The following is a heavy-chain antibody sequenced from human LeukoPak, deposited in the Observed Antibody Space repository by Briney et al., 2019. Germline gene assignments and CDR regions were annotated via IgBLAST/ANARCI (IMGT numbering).Heavy chain of an antibody. CDR2: ISYDGSNK. CDR1: GFTFSSYG. Sequence: PGGSLRLSCAASGFTFSSYGMHWVRQAPGKGLEWVAVISYDGSNKYYADSVKGRFTISRDNSKNTLYLQMNSLRAEDTAVYYCARERIVVVPAAILGWFDPWGQGTLVTVSS. D-gene: IGHD2-2*02. V-gene: IGHV3-30*03. CDR3: ARERIVVVPAAILGWFDP. J-gene: IGHJ5*02.